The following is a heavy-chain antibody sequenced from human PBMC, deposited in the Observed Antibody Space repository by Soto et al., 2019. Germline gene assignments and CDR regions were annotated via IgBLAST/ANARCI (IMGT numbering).Heavy chain of an antibody. CDR3: ITGYYTWFDP. J-gene: IGHJ5*02. D-gene: IGHD3-9*01. Sequence: GESLKISCKGSGYTFSTYWIGWVRQMAGKGLEWMGMIYPGDSTTTYSPSFQGRVTISADKSISTAYLQWSSLEASDTAIYYCITGYYTWFDPWGHGTLATVSS. V-gene: IGHV5-51*01. CDR2: IYPGDSTT. CDR1: GYTFSTYW.